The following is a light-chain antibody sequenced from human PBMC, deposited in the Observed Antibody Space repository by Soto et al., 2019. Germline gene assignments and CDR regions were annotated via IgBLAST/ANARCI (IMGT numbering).Light chain of an antibody. CDR3: GTWDSSLSAVV. CDR2: DND. Sequence: QSVLTQPPSVSAAPGQKVTISCSGTSSNIESNYVSWFEHVPGRAPKLLIYDNDKRPSGIPDRFSGSKSGTSATLGITGLQTGDEADYYCGTWDSSLSAVVFGGGTKLTVL. J-gene: IGLJ2*01. CDR1: SSNIESNY. V-gene: IGLV1-51*01.